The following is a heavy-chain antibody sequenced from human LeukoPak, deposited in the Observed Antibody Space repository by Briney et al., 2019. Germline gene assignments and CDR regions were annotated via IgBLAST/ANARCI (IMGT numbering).Heavy chain of an antibody. D-gene: IGHD1-26*01. CDR3: ARGLGSGSYYFDY. CDR2: IYDSENT. J-gene: IGHJ4*02. CDR1: GGSISSYY. Sequence: SETLSLTCNVSGGSISSYYWSWIRQPPGKGLEWIGYIYDSENTNYNPSLKSRVTISADTSKNQFSLKLSSVTAADTAVYYCARGLGSGSYYFDYWGQGTLVTVSS. V-gene: IGHV4-59*12.